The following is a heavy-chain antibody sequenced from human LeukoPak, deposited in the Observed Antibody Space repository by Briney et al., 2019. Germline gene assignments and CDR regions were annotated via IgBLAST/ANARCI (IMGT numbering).Heavy chain of an antibody. CDR2: ISGSGGST. CDR1: GFTFSSYA. V-gene: IGHV3-23*01. J-gene: IGHJ4*02. D-gene: IGHD6-25*01. CDR3: ARRGQHDY. Sequence: GGSLRLSCAASGFTFSSYAMSWARQAPGKGLEWVSAISGSGGSTYYADSVKGRFTISRDNSKNSLYLQMNSLRVEDTAVYYCARRGQHDYWGQGTLVTVSS.